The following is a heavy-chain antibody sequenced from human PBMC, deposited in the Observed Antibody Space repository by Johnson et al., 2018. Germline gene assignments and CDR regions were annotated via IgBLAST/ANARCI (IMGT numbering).Heavy chain of an antibody. CDR1: GFTFRVYG. Sequence: VQLVESGGGVVQPGRSLRLSCAASGFTFRVYGMHWVRQAPGKGLEWVALIPYDGSNEYYADSVKGRFTVSRDNSKNTLYLQMNSLRAEDTAVYYCAKASSSWSYHYYMDVWGKGTTVTVSS. CDR3: AKASSSWSYHYYMDV. D-gene: IGHD6-13*01. J-gene: IGHJ6*03. CDR2: IPYDGSNE. V-gene: IGHV3-30*18.